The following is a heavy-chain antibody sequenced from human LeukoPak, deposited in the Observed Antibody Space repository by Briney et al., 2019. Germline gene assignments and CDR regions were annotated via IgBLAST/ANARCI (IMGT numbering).Heavy chain of an antibody. CDR1: GFTFSSYW. D-gene: IGHD1-26*01. CDR2: IKQDGSEK. Sequence: PGGSLRLSCAASGFTFSSYWMNWVRQAPGKGLEWVANIKQDGSEKYYVDSVKGRFTISRDNAKNSLYLHMNSLRAEDTAVYYCAKDVGKWESLHFFDYWGQGTLVTVSS. J-gene: IGHJ4*02. CDR3: AKDVGKWESLHFFDY. V-gene: IGHV3-7*01.